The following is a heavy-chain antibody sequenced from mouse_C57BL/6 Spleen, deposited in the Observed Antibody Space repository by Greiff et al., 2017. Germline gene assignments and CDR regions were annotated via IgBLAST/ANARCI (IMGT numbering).Heavy chain of an antibody. V-gene: IGHV5-16*01. CDR1: GFTFSDYY. CDR2: INYDGSST. CDR3: AREGSSSPFAY. J-gene: IGHJ3*01. Sequence: EVQRVESEGGLVQPGSSMKLSCTASGFTFSDYYMAWVRQVPEKGLEWVANINYDGSSTYYLDSLKSRFIISRDNAKNILYLQMSSLKSEDTATYYCAREGSSSPFAYWGQGTLVTVSA. D-gene: IGHD1-1*01.